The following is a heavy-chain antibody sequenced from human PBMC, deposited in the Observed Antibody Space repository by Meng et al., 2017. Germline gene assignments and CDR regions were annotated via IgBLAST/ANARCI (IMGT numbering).Heavy chain of an antibody. D-gene: IGHD6-19*01. J-gene: IGHJ3*02. V-gene: IGHV3-21*01. CDR2: ISSSSSYI. Sequence: EVQLGESGGGLVKPGGSLGLSCAASGFTYSSYSMNWVRQAPGKGLEWVSSISSSSSYIYYADSVKGRFTISRDNAKNSLYLQMNSLRAEDTAVYYCARDRQWLVGGAFDIWGQGTMVTVSS. CDR3: ARDRQWLVGGAFDI. CDR1: GFTYSSYS.